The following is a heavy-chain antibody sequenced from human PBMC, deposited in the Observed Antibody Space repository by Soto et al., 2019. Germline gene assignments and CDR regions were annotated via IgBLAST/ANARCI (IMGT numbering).Heavy chain of an antibody. CDR3: ARGRRWGPEIYCSSTSCYPALHRTVTYNWFDP. D-gene: IGHD2-2*01. CDR2: INHSGST. V-gene: IGHV4-34*01. Sequence: SETLSLTCAVYGGSFSGYYWSWIRQPPGKXLEWIGEINHSGSTNYNPSLKSRVTISVDTSKNQFSLKLSSVTAADTAVYYCARGRRWGPEIYCSSTSCYPALHRTVTYNWFDPWGQGTLVTVSS. CDR1: GGSFSGYY. J-gene: IGHJ5*02.